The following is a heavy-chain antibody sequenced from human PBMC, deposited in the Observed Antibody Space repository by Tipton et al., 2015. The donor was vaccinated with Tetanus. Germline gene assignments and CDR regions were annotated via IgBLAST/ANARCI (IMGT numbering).Heavy chain of an antibody. CDR1: GFTFNTYW. CDR3: ARGMSFDP. CDR2: IKYDESEK. V-gene: IGHV3-7*01. Sequence: SLRLSCAASGFTFNTYWMSWARQAPGKGLEWVANIKYDESEKYYVDSVKGRFTISRDNAKNSLYLQMNSLRVDDTAVYYCARGMSFDPWGQGTLVPVSS. J-gene: IGHJ5*02.